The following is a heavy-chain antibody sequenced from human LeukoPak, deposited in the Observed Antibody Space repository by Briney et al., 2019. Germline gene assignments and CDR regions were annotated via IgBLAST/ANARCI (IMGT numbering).Heavy chain of an antibody. D-gene: IGHD3-22*01. CDR1: GGSITSGYYY. CDR3: ARPYYYDSRIDP. J-gene: IGHJ5*02. V-gene: IGHV4-30-4*08. Sequence: PSETLPLTCTVSGGSITSGYYYWSWIRQPPGKGLEWIAYMYYSGSTYYNPSLKSRVTMSADTSKKQFSLMLSSVTAADTAVYYCARPYYYDSRIDPWGQGTLVTVSS. CDR2: MYYSGST.